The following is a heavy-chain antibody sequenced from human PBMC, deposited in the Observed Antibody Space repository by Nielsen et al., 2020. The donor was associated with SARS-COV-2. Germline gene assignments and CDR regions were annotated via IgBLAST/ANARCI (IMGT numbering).Heavy chain of an antibody. D-gene: IGHD2-15*01. Sequence: SETLSLTCTVSGGSISSSSYYWGWIRQPPGKGLEWIGSIYYSGSTYYNPSLKSRVTISVDTSKNQFSLTLSSVTAADTAVYYCARLGSSPPYYFDYWGQGTLVTVSS. CDR2: IYYSGST. CDR1: GGSISSSSYY. V-gene: IGHV4-39*01. J-gene: IGHJ4*02. CDR3: ARLGSSPPYYFDY.